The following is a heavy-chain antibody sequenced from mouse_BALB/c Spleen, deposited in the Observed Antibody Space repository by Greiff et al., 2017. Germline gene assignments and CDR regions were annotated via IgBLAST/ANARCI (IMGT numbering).Heavy chain of an antibody. D-gene: IGHD3-2*02. CDR1: GFTFSSYA. Sequence: DVKLVESGGGLVKPGGSLKLSCAASGFTFSSYAMSWVRQTPEKRLEWVATISSGGSYTYYPDSVKGRFTISRDNAKNTLYLQMSSLRSEDTAMYYCARHRSGYTDGSFDYWGQGTTLTVSS. CDR3: ARHRSGYTDGSFDY. V-gene: IGHV5-9-3*01. J-gene: IGHJ2*01. CDR2: ISSGGSYT.